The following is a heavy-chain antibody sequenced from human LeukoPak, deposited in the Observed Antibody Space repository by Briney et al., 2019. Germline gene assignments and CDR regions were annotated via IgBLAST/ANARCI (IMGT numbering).Heavy chain of an antibody. CDR2: INWNGGST. CDR1: GFTFDDYG. Sequence: PGGSLRLSCAASGFTFDDYGMNWVRQAPGKGLEWVSGINWNGGSTGYADSVKGRFTISRDNAKNSLYLQMNSLRAEDTALYHCARENYVSCYYGMDVWGQGTTVTVSS. D-gene: IGHD1-7*01. J-gene: IGHJ6*02. V-gene: IGHV3-20*01. CDR3: ARENYVSCYYGMDV.